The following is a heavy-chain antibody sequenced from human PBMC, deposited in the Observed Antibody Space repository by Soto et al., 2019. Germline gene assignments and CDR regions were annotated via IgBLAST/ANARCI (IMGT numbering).Heavy chain of an antibody. V-gene: IGHV3-23*01. CDR1: GFTFSSYA. CDR2: ISGSGGST. CDR3: AKTVFGVVTPYYFDY. D-gene: IGHD3-3*01. J-gene: IGHJ4*02. Sequence: PGGSLRLSCAASGFTFSSYAMSWVRQAPGKGLEWVSAISGSGGSTYYADSVKGRFTISRDNSKNTLYLQMNSLRAEDTAVYYCAKTVFGVVTPYYFDYWGQGTLVTSPQ.